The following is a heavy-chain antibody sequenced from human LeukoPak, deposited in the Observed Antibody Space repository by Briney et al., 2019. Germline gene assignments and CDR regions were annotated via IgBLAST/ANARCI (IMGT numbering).Heavy chain of an antibody. CDR3: ARAGFGELLVAAFDI. D-gene: IGHD1-26*01. Sequence: GGSLRLSCAASGFIFSTYSMNWIRQAPGKGLEWVSSISSSSTYIYYADSLKGRFTISRDNAKKSLYPQMNSLRVEDTAVYYCARAGFGELLVAAFDIWGQGTMVTVSS. J-gene: IGHJ3*02. V-gene: IGHV3-21*01. CDR2: ISSSSTYI. CDR1: GFIFSTYS.